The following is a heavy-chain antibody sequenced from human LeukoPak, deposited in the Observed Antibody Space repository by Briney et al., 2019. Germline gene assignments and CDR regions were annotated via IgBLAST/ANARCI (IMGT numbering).Heavy chain of an antibody. CDR2: IYYSVST. CDR1: GGSISSYY. D-gene: IGHD1-7*01. Sequence: SETLSLTCTVSGGSISSYYWSWIRQPPGKGLEWIGYIYYSVSTNYNPSLKSRVTISVDTSKNQFSLKLSSVTAADTAVYYCARDPGYNWNSRWVDAFDIWGQGTMVTVSS. CDR3: ARDPGYNWNSRWVDAFDI. V-gene: IGHV4-59*01. J-gene: IGHJ3*02.